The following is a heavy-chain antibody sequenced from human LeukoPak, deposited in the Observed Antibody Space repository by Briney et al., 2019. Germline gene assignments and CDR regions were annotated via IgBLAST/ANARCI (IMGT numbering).Heavy chain of an antibody. CDR1: GGSISSSSYY. D-gene: IGHD1-14*01. V-gene: IGHV4-39*01. Sequence: SETLSLTCTVSGGSISSSSYYWGWIRQPPGKGLEWIGSIYYSGSTYYNPSLKSRVTISVDTSKNQFSLELSSVTAADTAVYYCARASLTITGFDYWGQGTLVTVSS. J-gene: IGHJ4*02. CDR3: ARASLTITGFDY. CDR2: IYYSGST.